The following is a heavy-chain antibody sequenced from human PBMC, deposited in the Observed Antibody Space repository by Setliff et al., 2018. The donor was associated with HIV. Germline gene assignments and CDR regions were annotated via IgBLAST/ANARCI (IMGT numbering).Heavy chain of an antibody. D-gene: IGHD6-13*01. CDR3: ARGGSNSWSPFDY. CDR2: ISSSGSYT. J-gene: IGHJ4*02. V-gene: IGHV3-11*06. Sequence: PGGSLRLSCGASGFTFSDYYMSWIRQAPGKGLEWVSYISSSGSYTNHADSVKGRFTISRDNAKNSLYLQMNSLRAEDTAVYYCARGGSNSWSPFDYWGQGTLVTVSS. CDR1: GFTFSDYY.